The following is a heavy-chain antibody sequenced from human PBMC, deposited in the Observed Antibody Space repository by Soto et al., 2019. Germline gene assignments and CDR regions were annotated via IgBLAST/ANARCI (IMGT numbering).Heavy chain of an antibody. CDR3: ARVGYSSGWYLENYYGMDV. Sequence: AASVKVSCKASGYTFTSYGISWVRQAPGQGLEWMGWISAYNGNTNYAQKLQGRVTMTTDTSTSTAYMELRSLRSDDTAVYYCARVGYSSGWYLENYYGMDVWGQGTTVTVSS. D-gene: IGHD6-19*01. CDR1: GYTFTSYG. V-gene: IGHV1-18*01. J-gene: IGHJ6*02. CDR2: ISAYNGNT.